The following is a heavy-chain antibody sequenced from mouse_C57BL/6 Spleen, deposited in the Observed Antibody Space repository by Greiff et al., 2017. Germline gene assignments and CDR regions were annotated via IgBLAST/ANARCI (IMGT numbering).Heavy chain of an antibody. V-gene: IGHV5-9*01. CDR3: ARPYREYFDY. J-gene: IGHJ2*01. CDR2: ISGGGGNT. Sequence: EVMLVESGGGLVKPGGSLKLSCAASGFTFSSYTMSWVRQTPEKRLEWVATISGGGGNTYYPDSVKGRFTISRDNAKNTLYLQMSSLRSEDTALYYCARPYREYFDYWGQGTTLTVSS. CDR1: GFTFSSYT.